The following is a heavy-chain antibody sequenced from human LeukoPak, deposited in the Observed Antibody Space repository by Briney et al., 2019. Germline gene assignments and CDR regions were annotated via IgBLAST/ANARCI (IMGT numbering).Heavy chain of an antibody. J-gene: IGHJ4*02. D-gene: IGHD6-13*01. CDR3: VRGQATAWGLDY. CDR2: ISTDARTI. V-gene: IGHV3-74*01. Sequence: GGSLRLSCAASGFAFSTNWMHWVRQAPGKGLVWVSHISTDARTITYADFVKGRFTISRDNAKNTLYLQMNSLSAEDTALYYCVRGQATAWGLDYWGQGTLVTVSS. CDR1: GFAFSTNW.